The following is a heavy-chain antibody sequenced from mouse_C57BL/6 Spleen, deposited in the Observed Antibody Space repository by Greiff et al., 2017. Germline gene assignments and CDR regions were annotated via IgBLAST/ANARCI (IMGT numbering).Heavy chain of an antibody. J-gene: IGHJ2*01. V-gene: IGHV1-80*01. Sequence: QVQLQQSGAELVKPGASVTISCKASGYAFSSYWLNWVKQRPGKGLEWIGQIYPGDGDTNYNGKFKGKATLTADKSSSTAYMQLSSQTSEDSAVYFSARMGQRRPLDYWSKGSTRTVSS. CDR3: ARMGQRRPLDY. D-gene: IGHD3-2*02. CDR2: IYPGDGDT. CDR1: GYAFSSYW.